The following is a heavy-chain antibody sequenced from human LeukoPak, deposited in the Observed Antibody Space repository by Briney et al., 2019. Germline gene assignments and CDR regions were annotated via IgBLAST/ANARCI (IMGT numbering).Heavy chain of an antibody. D-gene: IGHD5-12*01. J-gene: IGHJ4*02. CDR2: IYYSGST. Sequence: PSQTLSLTCTVSGASISSGDYYWTWIRQPPGKGLEWIGSIYYSGSTYYNPSLKSRVTISVDTSKNQFSLRLSSVTAADTAVYYCARQGAYSGYQAFDYWGQGTLVSVSS. CDR3: ARQGAYSGYQAFDY. CDR1: GASISSGDYY. V-gene: IGHV4-39*01.